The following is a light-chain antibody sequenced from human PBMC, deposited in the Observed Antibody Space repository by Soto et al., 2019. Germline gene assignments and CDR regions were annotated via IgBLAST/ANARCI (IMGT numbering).Light chain of an antibody. V-gene: IGKV1-39*01. J-gene: IGKJ5*01. Sequence: DIRMTQAPCTLPAAVGDRGTITCRASQTVSTWLAWYQQKPGKAPKLLIYDASSLQSGVPSRFSGSGSGTDFTLTISSLQPEDFVVYYCQQSYGTPITFGQGTRLEIK. CDR3: QQSYGTPIT. CDR1: QTVSTW. CDR2: DAS.